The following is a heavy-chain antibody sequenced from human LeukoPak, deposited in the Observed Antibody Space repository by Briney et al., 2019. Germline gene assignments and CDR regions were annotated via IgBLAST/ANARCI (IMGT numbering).Heavy chain of an antibody. Sequence: ASVNVPCKASGGTFSSYAISWVRQAPGQGLEWMGGIIPIFGTANYAQKFQGRVTITADESTSTAYMELSSLRSEDTAVYYCARLGYYGSGSYYEYDAFDIWGQGTMVTVSS. CDR3: ARLGYYGSGSYYEYDAFDI. CDR2: IIPIFGTA. J-gene: IGHJ3*02. D-gene: IGHD3-10*01. CDR1: GGTFSSYA. V-gene: IGHV1-69*13.